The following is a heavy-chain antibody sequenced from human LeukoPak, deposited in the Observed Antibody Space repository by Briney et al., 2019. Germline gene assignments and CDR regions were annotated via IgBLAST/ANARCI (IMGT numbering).Heavy chain of an antibody. J-gene: IGHJ4*02. V-gene: IGHV4-4*07. CDR1: GGYISRYY. CDR3: ARGGSNFDY. CDR2: IYSSGST. Sequence: SETLSLTCTVSGGYISRYYWSWVRQPAGRGLEWIGRIYSSGSTNYNPSLKSRVTMSVETSKNQFSLKVSSVTAADTAVYYCARGGSNFDYWGQGTLVTVSS.